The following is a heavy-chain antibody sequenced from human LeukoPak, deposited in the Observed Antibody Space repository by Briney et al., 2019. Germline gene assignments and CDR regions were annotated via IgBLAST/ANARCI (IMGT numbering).Heavy chain of an antibody. J-gene: IGHJ6*03. V-gene: IGHV3-30*02. CDR1: GFTFSSYG. CDR3: AKAAVTTFFYYYYYMDV. CDR2: IRYDGSNK. D-gene: IGHD4-11*01. Sequence: PGGSLRLSCAASGFTFSSYGMHWVRQAPGKGLEWVAFIRYDGSNKYYADSVKGRFTISRDNTKNTLYLQMNSLRAEDTAVYYVAKAAVTTFFYYYYYMDVWGKGTTVTVSS.